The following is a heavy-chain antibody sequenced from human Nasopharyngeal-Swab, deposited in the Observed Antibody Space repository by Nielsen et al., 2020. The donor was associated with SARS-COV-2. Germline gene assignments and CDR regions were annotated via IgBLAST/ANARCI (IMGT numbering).Heavy chain of an antibody. J-gene: IGHJ1*01. CDR2: IKQDGSEK. CDR3: ARDTGRGNEH. CDR1: GFTFSSYW. D-gene: IGHD3-10*01. V-gene: IGHV3-7*01. Sequence: GESLKISCAASGFTFSSYWMSWVRQAPGKGLEWVANIKQDGSEKYYVDSVKGRFTISRDNAKNLLYLQMNSLRAEDTAVYYCARDTGRGNEHWGQGTLVTVSS.